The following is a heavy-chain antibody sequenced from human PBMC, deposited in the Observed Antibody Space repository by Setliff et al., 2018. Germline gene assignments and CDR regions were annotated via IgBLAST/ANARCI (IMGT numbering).Heavy chain of an antibody. J-gene: IGHJ4*02. Sequence: PGGSLRLSCAASGFTFRSHWMSWVRQAPGKGLEWVANIKQDGSEKYYVDSVKGRFTISRDNSKNTLYLQMNSLRAEDTAVYYCTKAGEWELLVHYFDCWGQGTLVTVSS. D-gene: IGHD1-26*01. CDR3: TKAGEWELLVHYFDC. CDR2: IKQDGSEK. CDR1: GFTFRSHW. V-gene: IGHV3-7*03.